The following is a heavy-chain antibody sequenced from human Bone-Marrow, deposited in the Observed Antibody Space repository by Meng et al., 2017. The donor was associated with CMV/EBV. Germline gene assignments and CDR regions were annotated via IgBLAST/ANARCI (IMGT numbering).Heavy chain of an antibody. D-gene: IGHD2-2*01. Sequence: GESLKISCAASGLTVRSNYMSWVRQAPGKGLEWVTGIKYDGTEKYYADSVRGRFTVSRDNSKNLLYLEMKGLRIEDTARYYCAYYSSSGYYFDYWGRGTLVTVSS. CDR2: IKYDGTEK. V-gene: IGHV3-30*03. CDR3: AYYSSSGYYFDY. J-gene: IGHJ4*02. CDR1: GLTVRSNY.